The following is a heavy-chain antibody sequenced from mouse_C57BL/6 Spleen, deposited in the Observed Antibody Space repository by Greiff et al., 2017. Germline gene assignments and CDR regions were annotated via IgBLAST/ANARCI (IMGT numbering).Heavy chain of an antibody. CDR3: SIYYGNLYYFDY. CDR2: INPNYGTT. J-gene: IGHJ2*01. D-gene: IGHD2-1*01. Sequence: EVQLQQSGPELVKPGASVKISCKASGYSFTDYNMNWVKQSNGKSLEWIGVINPNYGTTSYNQKFKGKATLTVDQSSTTAYMQLNSLTSEDSAVYYCSIYYGNLYYFDYWGQGTTLTVSS. V-gene: IGHV1-39*01. CDR1: GYSFTDYN.